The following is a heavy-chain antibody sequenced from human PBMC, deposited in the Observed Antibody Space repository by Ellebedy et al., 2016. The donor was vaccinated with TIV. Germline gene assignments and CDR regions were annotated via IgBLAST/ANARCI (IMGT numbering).Heavy chain of an antibody. J-gene: IGHJ2*01. Sequence: GESLKISCTASGFTFGDYFMSWFRQAPGKGLEWVGFIRSNAYGGTTEYAASVKGRFTISRDDSKSIAYLQMNNLKNEDTAMYYCAIDQRYYGSGSYYNWYFDLWGRGSLVTVSS. CDR1: GFTFGDYF. CDR3: AIDQRYYGSGSYYNWYFDL. V-gene: IGHV3-49*03. CDR2: IRSNAYGGTT. D-gene: IGHD3-10*01.